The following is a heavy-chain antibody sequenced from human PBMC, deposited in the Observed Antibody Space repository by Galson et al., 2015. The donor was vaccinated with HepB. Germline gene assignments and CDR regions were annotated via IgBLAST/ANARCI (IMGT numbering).Heavy chain of an antibody. D-gene: IGHD4-23*01. J-gene: IGHJ4*02. V-gene: IGHV3-21*01. CDR1: GFTFSSYS. Sequence: SLRLSCAASGFTFSSYSMNWVRQAPGKGLEWVSSISSSSSYIYYADSVKGRFTISRDNAKNSLYLQIKSLRAEDTAVYYCARRPRISYGCNPNDYWGQGTLVTVSS. CDR3: ARRPRISYGCNPNDY. CDR2: ISSSSSYI.